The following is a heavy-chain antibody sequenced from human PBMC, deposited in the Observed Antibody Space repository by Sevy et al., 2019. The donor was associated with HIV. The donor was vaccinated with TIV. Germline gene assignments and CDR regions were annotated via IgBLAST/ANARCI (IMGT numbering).Heavy chain of an antibody. Sequence: GGSLRLSCAASGFTFSDYYMSWIRQAPGKGLEWVSYISSGGRTIYYADSVKGRFTISRGNAKNSLYLQMNSLRAEDTAVYYCARVRVAAADYCFDYWGQGTLVTVSS. CDR2: ISSGGRTI. CDR1: GFTFSDYY. CDR3: ARVRVAAADYCFDY. V-gene: IGHV3-11*01. D-gene: IGHD6-25*01. J-gene: IGHJ4*02.